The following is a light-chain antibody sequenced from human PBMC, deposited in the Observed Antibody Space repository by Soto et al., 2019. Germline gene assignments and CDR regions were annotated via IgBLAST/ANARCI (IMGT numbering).Light chain of an antibody. J-gene: IGKJ1*01. CDR2: DAS. V-gene: IGKV3-11*01. Sequence: EIVLTQSPATLSLSPGARAPLSCRARQSVSSYLAWYPQHPGQAPRLIIYDASNRATGIPARFSGSGSGTDFTLTISRLEPEDFAVYYCQQYGSSGTFGQGTKVDIK. CDR3: QQYGSSGT. CDR1: QSVSSY.